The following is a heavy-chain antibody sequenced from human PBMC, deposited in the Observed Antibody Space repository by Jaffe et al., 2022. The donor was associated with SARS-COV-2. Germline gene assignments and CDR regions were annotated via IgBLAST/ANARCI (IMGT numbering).Heavy chain of an antibody. Sequence: QVQLVESGGGVVQPGRSLRLSCAASGFTFSSYGMHWVRQAPGKGLEWVAVIWYDGSNKYYADSVKGRFTISRDNSKNTLYLQMNSLRAEDTAVYYCARDREMSYYYYYGMDVWGQGTTVTVSS. V-gene: IGHV3-33*01. D-gene: IGHD1-26*01. CDR1: GFTFSSYG. J-gene: IGHJ6*02. CDR3: ARDREMSYYYYYGMDV. CDR2: IWYDGSNK.